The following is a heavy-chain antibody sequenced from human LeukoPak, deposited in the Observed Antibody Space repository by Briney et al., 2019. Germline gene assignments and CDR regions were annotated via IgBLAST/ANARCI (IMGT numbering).Heavy chain of an antibody. CDR3: AKREAVTVTAEWDYLDY. CDR1: GFIFKDYG. J-gene: IGHJ4*02. V-gene: IGHV3-30*18. D-gene: IGHD6-19*01. CDR2: TSYDGIRQ. Sequence: GGSLRLSCAASGFIFKDYGMHWVRQAPGKGLEWVAVTSYDGIRQFYADSVKGRFTISRDNSNNTVYLQMNNLRVEDTAVYYCAKREAVTVTAEWDYLDYWGLGTLVTVSS.